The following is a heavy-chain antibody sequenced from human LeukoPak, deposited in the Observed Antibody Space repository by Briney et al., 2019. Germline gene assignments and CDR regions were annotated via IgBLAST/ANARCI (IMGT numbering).Heavy chain of an antibody. CDR3: ARERAANLHFDY. Sequence: SVKVSCKASGGTFSSYAISWVRQAPGQGLEWMGGIIPIFGTANYAQKFQGRVTITTDESTSTAYMELSSLRSEDTAVYYCARERAANLHFDYWGQGTLVTVSS. V-gene: IGHV1-69*05. CDR1: GGTFSSYA. D-gene: IGHD4/OR15-4a*01. CDR2: IIPIFGTA. J-gene: IGHJ4*02.